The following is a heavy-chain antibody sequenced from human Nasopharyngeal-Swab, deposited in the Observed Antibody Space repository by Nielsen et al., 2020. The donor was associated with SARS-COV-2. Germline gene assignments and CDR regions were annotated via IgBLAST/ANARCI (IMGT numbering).Heavy chain of an antibody. CDR1: GFTFSTYW. D-gene: IGHD6-13*01. Sequence: GESLKISCATSGFTFSTYWMTWVRQAPGKGLEWVANIKQDGSEKYYIDSVKGRFTISRDNAKSSLFLEMNSLRVEDTAVYYCAKVRSWRLDAFDSWGQGTLVTVSS. CDR3: AKVRSWRLDAFDS. J-gene: IGHJ4*02. V-gene: IGHV3-7*03. CDR2: IKQDGSEK.